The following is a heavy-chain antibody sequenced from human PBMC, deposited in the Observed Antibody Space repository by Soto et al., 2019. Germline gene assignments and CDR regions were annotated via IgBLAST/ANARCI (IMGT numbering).Heavy chain of an antibody. V-gene: IGHV3-30*01. Sequence: DSVKGRFTISRDNSKNTLYLQMNSLRAEDTAVYYCARDVEGIAVAGFLPNWGQGTLVTVSS. J-gene: IGHJ4*02. CDR3: ARDVEGIAVAGFLPN. D-gene: IGHD6-19*01.